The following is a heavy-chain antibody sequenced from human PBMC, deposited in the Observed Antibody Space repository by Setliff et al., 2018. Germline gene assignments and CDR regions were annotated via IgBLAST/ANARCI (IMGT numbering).Heavy chain of an antibody. CDR2: IGHTGSI. CDR1: GYSISSGYI. V-gene: IGHV4-38-2*02. D-gene: IGHD2-21*02. CDR3: ARDLGHGGDSDY. Sequence: PSETLSLTCTVSGYSISSGYIWGWIRQPPGKGLEWVGNIGHTGSINYNPSLKSRLTISRDTSKTQVSLKLNSVPATDTAVYYCARDLGHGGDSDYWGQGILVTVSS. J-gene: IGHJ4*02.